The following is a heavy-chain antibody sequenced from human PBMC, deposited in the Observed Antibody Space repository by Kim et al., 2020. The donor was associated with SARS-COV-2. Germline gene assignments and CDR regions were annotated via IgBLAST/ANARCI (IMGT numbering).Heavy chain of an antibody. Sequence: SETLSLTCAVYGGSFSGYYWSWIRQPPGKGLEWIGEINHSGSTNYNPSLKSRVTISVDTSKNQFSLKLSSVTAADTAVYYCAALAVAGTEDDAFDIWGQGTMVTVSS. CDR3: AALAVAGTEDDAFDI. J-gene: IGHJ3*02. CDR1: GGSFSGYY. D-gene: IGHD6-19*01. V-gene: IGHV4-34*01. CDR2: INHSGST.